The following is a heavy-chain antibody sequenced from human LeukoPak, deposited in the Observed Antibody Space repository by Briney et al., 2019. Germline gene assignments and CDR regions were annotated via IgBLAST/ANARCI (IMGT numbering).Heavy chain of an antibody. D-gene: IGHD4/OR15-4a*01. V-gene: IGHV3-21*01. J-gene: IGHJ4*02. CDR3: ARETEPLDYGHSTNLDY. Sequence: PGGSLRLSCAASGFTFSSYSMNWVRQAPGKGLEGVAFIGSRTGNIYYADSVKGGFSISRDNPKHSVYLQMNTLRADDTPVYYCARETEPLDYGHSTNLDYWGQGTLVTVSS. CDR1: GFTFSSYS. CDR2: IGSRTGNI.